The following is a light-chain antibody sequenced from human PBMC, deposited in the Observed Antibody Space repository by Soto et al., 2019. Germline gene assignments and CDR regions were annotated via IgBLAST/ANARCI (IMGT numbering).Light chain of an antibody. CDR2: GAS. V-gene: IGKV3-20*01. CDR3: QPDSKFLQNT. Sequence: VTISLVALSLNPKKRATLSCRASQSVSSSYLAWYQQKPGQAPRLLIYGASTGATGIPDRFSGSGSGTDFSLTISSLDPEDFGVRYWQPDSKFLQNTFAQ. J-gene: IGKJ5*01. CDR1: QSVSSSY.